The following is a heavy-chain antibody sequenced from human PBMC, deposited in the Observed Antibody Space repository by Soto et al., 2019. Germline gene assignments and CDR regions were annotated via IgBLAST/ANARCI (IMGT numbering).Heavy chain of an antibody. V-gene: IGHV3-9*01. Sequence: EVQLLDSGGGLVQPGRSLRLSCAASGFTFDDYAMHWVRQAPGKGLEWVSGISWNSGNIDYADSVKGRFTISRDNAMNSLYLQMFSLRPDDTAFYYCVKDKGMEVRAGTFEYWGQGTLVTVSS. CDR1: GFTFDDYA. CDR2: ISWNSGNI. CDR3: VKDKGMEVRAGTFEY. D-gene: IGHD6-13*01. J-gene: IGHJ4*02.